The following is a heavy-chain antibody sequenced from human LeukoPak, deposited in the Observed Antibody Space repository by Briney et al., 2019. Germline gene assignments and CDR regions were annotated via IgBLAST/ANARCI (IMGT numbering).Heavy chain of an antibody. Sequence: GGTLRLSCAASGFTFSGYSMNWVRQAPGKGLEWVSSISSSSSTIYYADSVKGRFTISRDNAKNSLYLQMNSLRAEDTAVYYCARDRGGSYSAIDYWGQGTLVTVSS. CDR1: GFTFSGYS. D-gene: IGHD1-26*01. J-gene: IGHJ4*02. CDR2: ISSSSSTI. V-gene: IGHV3-48*04. CDR3: ARDRGGSYSAIDY.